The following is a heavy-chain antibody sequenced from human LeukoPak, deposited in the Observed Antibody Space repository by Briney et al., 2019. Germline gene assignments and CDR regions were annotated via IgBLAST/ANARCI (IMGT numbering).Heavy chain of an antibody. CDR1: GYTFTSYG. V-gene: IGHV1-18*01. Sequence: ASVKVSCKASGYTFTSYGISWVRQAPGQGLEWMGWISAYNGNTNYAQKLQGRVTMTTDTSTSTAYIELRSLRSDDTAVYYCARDVPTYYYDSSGLNWFDPWGQGTLVTVSS. J-gene: IGHJ5*02. D-gene: IGHD3-22*01. CDR3: ARDVPTYYYDSSGLNWFDP. CDR2: ISAYNGNT.